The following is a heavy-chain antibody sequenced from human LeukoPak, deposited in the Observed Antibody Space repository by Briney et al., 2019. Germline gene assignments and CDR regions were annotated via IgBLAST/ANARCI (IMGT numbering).Heavy chain of an antibody. CDR3: EVVPAAIAASNGDY. J-gene: IGHJ4*02. CDR1: GYTVTGSY. Sequence: ASVKVSCKASGYTVTGSYMLWVRQAPGQGREWMGWINPNKCGTNYAHKFQGRVTMTRDTSISTAYMEVSRLRSDDTAVYYCEVVPAAIAASNGDYWGQGTLVTVSS. CDR2: INPNKCGT. V-gene: IGHV1-2*07. D-gene: IGHD2-2*01.